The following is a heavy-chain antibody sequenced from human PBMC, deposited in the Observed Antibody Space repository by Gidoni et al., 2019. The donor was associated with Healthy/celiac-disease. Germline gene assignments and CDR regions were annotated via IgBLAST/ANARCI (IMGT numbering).Heavy chain of an antibody. D-gene: IGHD2-15*01. CDR3: ARGVCSGGSCYRLEGATFDY. CDR2: IRAYNGNT. J-gene: IGHJ4*02. CDR1: GYTFTSYG. V-gene: IGHV1-18*01. Sequence: QVQLVQSGAEVKKPGASVKVSCQASGYTFTSYGISWVRQAPGQGLEWMGWIRAYNGNTNYAQKLQGRVTMTTDTSTSTAYMELRSLRSDDTAVYYCARGVCSGGSCYRLEGATFDYWGQGTLVTVSS.